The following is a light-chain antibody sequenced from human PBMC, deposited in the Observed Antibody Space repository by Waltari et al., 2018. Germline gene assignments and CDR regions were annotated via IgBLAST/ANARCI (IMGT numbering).Light chain of an antibody. CDR2: SAS. Sequence: DIQMTQSPSSLSASVGDTITITCRSSQDIKSYLAWCQQKPGKAPKPLIYSASTLESGVPSRFRGSGAGTDCTLTISGLQPEDFATYYCQQHDSYPRTFGQGTKVEFK. CDR3: QQHDSYPRT. J-gene: IGKJ1*01. V-gene: IGKV1-16*01. CDR1: QDIKSY.